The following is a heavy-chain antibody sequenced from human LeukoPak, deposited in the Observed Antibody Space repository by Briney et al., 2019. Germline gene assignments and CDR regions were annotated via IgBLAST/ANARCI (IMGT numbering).Heavy chain of an antibody. J-gene: IGHJ4*02. V-gene: IGHV3-30*04. CDR3: ARVREMATREARGSYFDY. Sequence: PGRSLSLSCAASGFTFSSYAMHWVRQAPGKGLEWVAVISYDGSNKYYADSVKGRFTISRDNSKNTLYLQMNSLRAEDTAVYYCARVREMATREARGSYFDYWGQGTLVTVSS. CDR1: GFTFSSYA. D-gene: IGHD5-24*01. CDR2: ISYDGSNK.